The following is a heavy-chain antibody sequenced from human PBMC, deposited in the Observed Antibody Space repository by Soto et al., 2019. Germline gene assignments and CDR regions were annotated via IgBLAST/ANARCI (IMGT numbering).Heavy chain of an antibody. V-gene: IGHV3-48*01. J-gene: IGHJ4*02. D-gene: IGHD2-2*01. Sequence: EVQLVESGGGLVQPGGSLRLSCAASGFTFSSYSMNWVRQAPGKGLEWVSYISSSSSTIYYADSVKGRFTISRDNAKNSLYLQMNSLRAEDTVVYYCARVGCSSTSCSPDFDYWGQGTLVTVSS. CDR1: GFTFSSYS. CDR3: ARVGCSSTSCSPDFDY. CDR2: ISSSSSTI.